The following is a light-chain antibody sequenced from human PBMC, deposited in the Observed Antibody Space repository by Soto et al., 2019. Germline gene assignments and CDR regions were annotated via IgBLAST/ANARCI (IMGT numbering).Light chain of an antibody. Sequence: QSALTQPASVSGSPGQSITISCTGTSSDIGSNNYVSWFQQRPGKAPTLIIYEVSNRPSGVSTHFSGSKSGNTASLTISGLLPEDEAEYYCSSYTTFTRLFGGGTHLTVL. V-gene: IGLV2-14*01. CDR1: SSDIGSNNY. CDR2: EVS. J-gene: IGLJ3*02. CDR3: SSYTTFTRL.